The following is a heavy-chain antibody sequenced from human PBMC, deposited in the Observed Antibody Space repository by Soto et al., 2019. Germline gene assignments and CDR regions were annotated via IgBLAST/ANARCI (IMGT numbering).Heavy chain of an antibody. D-gene: IGHD6-19*01. CDR1: GGSISSSSYY. CDR3: ASSVAGHFDY. CDR2: IYYSEST. J-gene: IGHJ4*02. V-gene: IGHV4-39*01. Sequence: QLQLQESGPGLVKPSETLSLTCTVSGGSISSSSYYWGWIRQPPGKGLAWIASIYYSESTYYNPSLKSRVTISVDTSKNQFSLKLSSVTAADTAVYYCASSVAGHFDYWGQGTLVTVSS.